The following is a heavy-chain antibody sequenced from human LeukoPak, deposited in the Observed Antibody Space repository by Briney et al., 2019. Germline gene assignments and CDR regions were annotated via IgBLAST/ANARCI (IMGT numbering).Heavy chain of an antibody. D-gene: IGHD6-19*01. Sequence: GGSLRLSCAASGFTFSSYWMSWVRQAPGKGLEWVANIKQDGSEKYYVDSVKGRFTISRDNAENSLYLQMNSLRAEDTAVYYCARDHGWGVRYFDLWGRGTLVTVSS. J-gene: IGHJ2*01. CDR1: GFTFSSYW. CDR3: ARDHGWGVRYFDL. V-gene: IGHV3-7*01. CDR2: IKQDGSEK.